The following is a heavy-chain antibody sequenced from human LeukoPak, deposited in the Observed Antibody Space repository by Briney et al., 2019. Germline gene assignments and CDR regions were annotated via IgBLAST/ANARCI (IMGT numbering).Heavy chain of an antibody. J-gene: IGHJ4*02. D-gene: IGHD1-26*01. CDR2: IRQHGSEK. CDR1: GFTFSSYW. V-gene: IGHV3-7*01. CDR3: ARGLRLVGATSY. Sequence: PGGSLRLSCAASGFTFSSYWMSWVRQAPGKGLEWVANIRQHGSEKYYVDSVKGRFIISRDNANNSLYLQMNSLRAEDTAVYYCARGLRLVGATSYWSQGTLVTVSS.